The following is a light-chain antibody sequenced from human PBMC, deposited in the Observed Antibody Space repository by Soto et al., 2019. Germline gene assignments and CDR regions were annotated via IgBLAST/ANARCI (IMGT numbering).Light chain of an antibody. CDR2: GAS. CDR3: QQYNNWPPIT. J-gene: IGKJ5*01. CDR1: QSVSNG. V-gene: IGKV3-15*01. Sequence: ETVMTQSAATLSVSPGERAILSCRASQSVSNGLAWYQQKAGQAPRLLIYGASTRVTGIPPRFSGSGSGTEFTLTISSLQSEDFAVYYCQQYNNWPPITFGQGTRLEN.